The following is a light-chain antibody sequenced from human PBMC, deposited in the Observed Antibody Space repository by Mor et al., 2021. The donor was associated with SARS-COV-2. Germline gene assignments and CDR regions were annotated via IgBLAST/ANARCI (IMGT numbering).Light chain of an antibody. J-gene: IGKJ4*01. V-gene: IGKV1-9*01. Sequence: KKKKAPKLLNFAASTLPSGVPSRFSGSGSGADFTLTISSLQSEDFATYYCQQLSTYPLTFGGGTKVE. CDR3: QQLSTYPLT. CDR2: AAS.